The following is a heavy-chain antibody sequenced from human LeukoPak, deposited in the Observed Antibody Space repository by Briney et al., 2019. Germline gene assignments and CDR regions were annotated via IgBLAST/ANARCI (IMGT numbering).Heavy chain of an antibody. J-gene: IGHJ6*03. V-gene: IGHV3-23*01. Sequence: GGSLRLSCAASGFTFRCYAMSWVRQAPGKGREWVSTVTGGGGTTYYGDSVKGRFTIYSNNSKNTVYLQLNGLRAENTAVYYCAKDISDYGGYYYYYMDVWGKGTTVTVSS. CDR2: VTGGGGTT. D-gene: IGHD4/OR15-4a*01. CDR3: AKDISDYGGYYYYYMDV. CDR1: GFTFRCYA.